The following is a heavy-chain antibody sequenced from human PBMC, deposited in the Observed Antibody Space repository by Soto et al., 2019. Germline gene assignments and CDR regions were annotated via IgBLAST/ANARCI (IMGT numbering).Heavy chain of an antibody. CDR1: GFTFSSYS. J-gene: IGHJ6*02. CDR3: ARGDGYNFDYYGMDV. D-gene: IGHD5-12*01. Sequence: GGSLRLSCAASGFTFSSYSMNWVRQAPGKGLEWVSSISSSSSYIYYADSVKGRFTISRDNAKNSLYLQMNSLRAEDTAVYYCARGDGYNFDYYGMDVWGQGTTVTVSS. CDR2: ISSSSSYI. V-gene: IGHV3-21*01.